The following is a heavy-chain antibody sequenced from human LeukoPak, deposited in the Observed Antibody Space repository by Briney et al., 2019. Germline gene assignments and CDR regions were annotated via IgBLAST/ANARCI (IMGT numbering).Heavy chain of an antibody. D-gene: IGHD2-2*01. J-gene: IGHJ6*02. Sequence: ASVKASCKASGYTFTSYGISWVRQAPGQGLEWMGWISAYNGNTNYAQKLQGRVTMTTDTSTSTAYMELRSLRSDDTAVYYCARDTRVDLGYCSSTSCYAPNYYYYGMDVWGQGTTVTVSS. V-gene: IGHV1-18*01. CDR1: GYTFTSYG. CDR3: ARDTRVDLGYCSSTSCYAPNYYYYGMDV. CDR2: ISAYNGNT.